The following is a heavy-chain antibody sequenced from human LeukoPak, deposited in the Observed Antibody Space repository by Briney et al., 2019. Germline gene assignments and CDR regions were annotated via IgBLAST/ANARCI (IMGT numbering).Heavy chain of an antibody. CDR3: ARDLITIFGVAANWFDP. CDR2: ISAYNGNT. V-gene: IGHV1-18*01. CDR1: GYTFTSYG. Sequence: ASVKVSCKASGYTFTSYGISWVRQAPGQGLEWMGWISAYNGNTNYAQKLQGRVTMTTDTSTSTAYMELRSLRSDDTAVYYCARDLITIFGVAANWFDPWGREPWSPSPQ. D-gene: IGHD3-3*01. J-gene: IGHJ5*02.